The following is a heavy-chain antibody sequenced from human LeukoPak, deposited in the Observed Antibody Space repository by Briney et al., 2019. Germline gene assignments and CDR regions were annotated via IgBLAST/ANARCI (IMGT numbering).Heavy chain of an antibody. CDR3: ARDQYDFWSGYSGYGMDV. J-gene: IGHJ6*02. V-gene: IGHV3-7*01. D-gene: IGHD3-3*01. CDR2: IKQDGSEK. CDR1: GFTFSSYW. Sequence: GGSLRLSCAASGFTFSSYWMSWVRQAPGKGLEWVANIKQDGSEKYYVDSAKGRFTIFRDNAKNSLYLQMNSLRAEDTAVYYCARDQYDFWSGYSGYGMDVWGQGTTVTVSS.